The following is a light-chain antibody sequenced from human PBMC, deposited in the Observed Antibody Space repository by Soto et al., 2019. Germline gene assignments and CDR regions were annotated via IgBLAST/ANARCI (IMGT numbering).Light chain of an antibody. Sequence: EIVLTQSPATLSLSPGERATLSCRASQSVSSYLAWYQQKPGQAPRLLIYDASNRATGIPARFSGSGSGTDFTLTISSLDPEDFAVYYCQKRNNWPPTFGQGTKVEIK. J-gene: IGKJ1*01. V-gene: IGKV3-11*01. CDR2: DAS. CDR1: QSVSSY. CDR3: QKRNNWPPT.